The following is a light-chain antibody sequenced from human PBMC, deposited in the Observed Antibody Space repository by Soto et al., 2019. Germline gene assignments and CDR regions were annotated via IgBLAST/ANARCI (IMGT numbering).Light chain of an antibody. V-gene: IGKV1-5*03. J-gene: IGKJ2*01. CDR2: KPS. CDR1: QSIFLW. CDR3: QQYKRFMYT. Sequence: DIQMTQSPSTLSASIGDRVTISCRASQSIFLWLSWYQQKPGKAPKLLIYKPSTLESGVPSRLNGTGSETELTLTNNRLHPDDFATYFCQQYKRFMYTFGQGTKVQIK.